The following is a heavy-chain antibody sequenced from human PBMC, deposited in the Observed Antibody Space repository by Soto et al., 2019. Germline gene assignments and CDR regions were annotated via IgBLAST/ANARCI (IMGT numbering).Heavy chain of an antibody. J-gene: IGHJ6*02. D-gene: IGHD6-13*01. Sequence: PGGSLRLSCAASAFTFNSYAMNWVRQAPGKGLEWVSYISSSGSTIYYADSVKGRFTISRDNAKNSLYLQMNSLRAEDTAVYYCARGGQQLHGMDVWGQGTTVTVSS. V-gene: IGHV3-48*04. CDR2: ISSSGSTI. CDR1: AFTFNSYA. CDR3: ARGGQQLHGMDV.